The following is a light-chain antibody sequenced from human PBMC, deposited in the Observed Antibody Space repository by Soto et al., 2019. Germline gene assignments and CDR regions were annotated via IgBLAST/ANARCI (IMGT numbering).Light chain of an antibody. CDR2: GAS. Sequence: EIVLTQFPGTLSLSPGERATLSCRASQSVSSSYLAWYQQKPGQAPRLLIYGASSRATGIPDRFSGSGSGTDLTLTISRLEPEDFAVYYCQQYGSPWTFGQGTKV. CDR3: QQYGSPWT. J-gene: IGKJ1*01. V-gene: IGKV3-20*01. CDR1: QSVSSSY.